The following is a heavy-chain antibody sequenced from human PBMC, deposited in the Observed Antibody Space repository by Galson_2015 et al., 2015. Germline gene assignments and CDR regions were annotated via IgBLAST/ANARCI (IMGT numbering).Heavy chain of an antibody. CDR1: GFTFGDYA. CDR2: IRSKAYGGTT. Sequence: LRLSCAASGFTFGDYAMSWVRQAPGKGLEWVGFIRSKAYGGTTEYAASVKGRFTISRDDSKSIAYLQMNSLKTEDTAVYYCTREHAKYYDILTGYYRSGGAFDIWGQGTMVTVSS. V-gene: IGHV3-49*04. D-gene: IGHD3-9*01. CDR3: TREHAKYYDILTGYYRSGGAFDI. J-gene: IGHJ3*02.